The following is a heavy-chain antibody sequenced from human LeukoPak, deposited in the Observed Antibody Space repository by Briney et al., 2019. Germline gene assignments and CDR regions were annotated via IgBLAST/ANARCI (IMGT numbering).Heavy chain of an antibody. CDR3: ARDNSSGVNWFDP. CDR2: ISAYNGNT. D-gene: IGHD3-3*01. V-gene: IGHV1-18*01. J-gene: IGHJ5*02. Sequence: GSSVKVSCKASGGTFSSYAISWVRQAPRQGLEWMGWISAYNGNTNYAQKLQGRVTMTTDTSTSTAYMELRSLRSDDTAVYYCARDNSSGVNWFDPWGQGTLVTVSS. CDR1: GGTFSSYA.